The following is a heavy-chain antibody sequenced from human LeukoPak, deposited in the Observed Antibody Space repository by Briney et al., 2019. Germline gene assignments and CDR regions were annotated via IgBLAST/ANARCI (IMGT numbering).Heavy chain of an antibody. CDR1: GLTFSNYA. J-gene: IGHJ4*02. V-gene: IGHV3-23*01. D-gene: IGHD3-10*01. CDR3: AKKGGDDYGSGTYLAFDY. Sequence: PGGSLRLSCAASGLTFSNYAMSWVRQAPGRGLEWVSAITGNGGNTHYADSVKGRFTISRDNSKNTVYLQMNSLRAEDTAIYYCAKKGGDDYGSGTYLAFDYWCQGTLVTVSS. CDR2: ITGNGGNT.